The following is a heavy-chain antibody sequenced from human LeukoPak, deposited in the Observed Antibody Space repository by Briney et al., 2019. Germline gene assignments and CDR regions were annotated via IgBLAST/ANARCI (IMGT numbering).Heavy chain of an antibody. Sequence: GGSLRLSCAASGFTFSSYAMSWVRQAPGKGLEWVSAISGSGGSTYYADSVKGRFTISRDNSKNTLYLQMNSLRAEDTAVYYCAKALTLGYCSGGSCYYFDYWGQGTLVTVSS. CDR1: GFTFSSYA. D-gene: IGHD2-15*01. J-gene: IGHJ4*02. CDR2: ISGSGGST. CDR3: AKALTLGYCSGGSCYYFDY. V-gene: IGHV3-23*01.